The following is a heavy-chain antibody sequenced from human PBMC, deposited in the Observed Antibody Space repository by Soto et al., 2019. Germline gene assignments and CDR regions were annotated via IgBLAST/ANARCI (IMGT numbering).Heavy chain of an antibody. CDR1: GGSISSGGYY. CDR2: IYYSGST. J-gene: IGHJ4*02. V-gene: IGHV4-31*03. CDR3: ARTYYDFWSGRTTFDY. Sequence: QVQLQESGPGLVKPSQTLSLTCTVSGGSISSGGYYWSWIRQHPGKGLEWIGYIYYSGSTYYNPSLKSRVTISVDTSKNQFSLKLSSVTAADTAVYYCARTYYDFWSGRTTFDYWGQGTLVTVSS. D-gene: IGHD3-3*01.